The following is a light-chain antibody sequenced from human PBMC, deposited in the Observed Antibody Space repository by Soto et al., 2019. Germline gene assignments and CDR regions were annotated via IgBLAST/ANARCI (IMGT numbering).Light chain of an antibody. CDR1: QSISRDY. J-gene: IGKJ4*01. V-gene: IGKV3-20*01. CDR3: QQYGSSVT. CDR2: GAS. Sequence: EIVLAQAPGPRSLSPREIATLSCRARQSISRDYLALYQQKPGQDPRLLSYGASSRATGITDRFSGSGSGTDFPLTISRLEPADFAVYYCQQYGSSVTFGGGTKVDIK.